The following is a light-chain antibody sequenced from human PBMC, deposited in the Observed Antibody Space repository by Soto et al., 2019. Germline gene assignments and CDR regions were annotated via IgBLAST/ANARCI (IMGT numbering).Light chain of an antibody. Sequence: QSVLTQPPSVSGAPGQRVTISCTGSSSNIGAGYDVRWYQQLLGTAPKLLIYGNSNRPSGVPDRFSGSKSGTSASLAITGLQAEDEADYYCQSYDSNLSVVFGGGTKLTVL. CDR2: GNS. CDR3: QSYDSNLSVV. V-gene: IGLV1-40*01. CDR1: SSNIGAGYD. J-gene: IGLJ2*01.